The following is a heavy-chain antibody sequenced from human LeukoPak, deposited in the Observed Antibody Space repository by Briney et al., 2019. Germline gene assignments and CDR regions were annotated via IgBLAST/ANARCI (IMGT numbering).Heavy chain of an antibody. J-gene: IGHJ4*02. Sequence: SQTLSLTCTVSGGSMTTHHWNWIRQTPGKGLGWIGYVFDSGRTKVNPSLTSRVTLSTDTSKNQLSLRLSSVTAADTAVYYCTTIKRGDIFGYFDFWGQGILVTVSS. V-gene: IGHV4-59*11. CDR3: TTIKRGDIFGYFDF. CDR2: VFDSGRT. D-gene: IGHD5-18*01. CDR1: GGSMTTHH.